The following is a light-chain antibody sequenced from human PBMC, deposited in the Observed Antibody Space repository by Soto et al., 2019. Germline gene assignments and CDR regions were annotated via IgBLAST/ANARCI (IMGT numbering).Light chain of an antibody. CDR3: SSYAGNNIFYV. CDR1: SNDVGGYNF. Sequence: QSALAQPPSASGSPGQSVTISCAGTSNDVGGYNFVSWYQQHPGKAPKLMIFEVSKRPSGVPDRFSGSKSGNTASLTVSGLQAEDKADYYCSSYAGNNIFYVFGTGTKLTVL. CDR2: EVS. J-gene: IGLJ1*01. V-gene: IGLV2-8*01.